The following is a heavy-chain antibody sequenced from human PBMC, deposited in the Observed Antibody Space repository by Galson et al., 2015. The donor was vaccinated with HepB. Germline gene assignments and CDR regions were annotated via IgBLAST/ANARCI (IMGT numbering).Heavy chain of an antibody. CDR2: ISSSSTTI. Sequence: SLRLSCAASTFIFSTYSMDWVRQAPGKGLEWVSYISSSSTTIYYADSVKGRFTISRDNAKNSLYLQMNSLRAEDTALYYCAKDARPYSSSLQYWGQGTLVTVSS. CDR1: TFIFSTYS. V-gene: IGHV3-48*04. CDR3: AKDARPYSSSLQY. J-gene: IGHJ4*02. D-gene: IGHD6-13*01.